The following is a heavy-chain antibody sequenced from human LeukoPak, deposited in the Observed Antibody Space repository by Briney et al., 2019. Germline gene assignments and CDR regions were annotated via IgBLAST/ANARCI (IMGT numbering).Heavy chain of an antibody. J-gene: IGHJ4*02. CDR3: ARDESGGVVVPAAILDY. CDR1: GYTFTGYY. Sequence: ASVKVSCKASGYTFTGYYMHWVRQAPGQGLEWMGWINPNSGGTNYAQKFQGRVTMTRDTSISTAYMELSRLRSDDTAVYYCARDESGGVVVPAAILDYWGQGTLVTVSS. D-gene: IGHD2-2*02. CDR2: INPNSGGT. V-gene: IGHV1-2*02.